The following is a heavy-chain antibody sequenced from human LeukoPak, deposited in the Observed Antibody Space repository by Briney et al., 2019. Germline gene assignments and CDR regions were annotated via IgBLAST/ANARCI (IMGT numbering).Heavy chain of an antibody. CDR1: GGSISSGSYY. D-gene: IGHD6-13*01. J-gene: IGHJ6*03. CDR2: IYTSGST. CDR3: ARQGVYGSSWYYYYMDV. Sequence: PSETLSLTCTVSGGSISSGSYYWSWIRQPAGKGLEWIRRIYTSGSTNYNPSLKSRVTISVDTSKNQFSLKLSSVTAADTAVYYCARQGVYGSSWYYYYMDVWGKGTTVTVSS. V-gene: IGHV4-61*02.